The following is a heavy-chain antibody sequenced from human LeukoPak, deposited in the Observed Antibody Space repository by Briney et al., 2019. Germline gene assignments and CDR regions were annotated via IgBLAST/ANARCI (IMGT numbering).Heavy chain of an antibody. J-gene: IGHJ5*02. V-gene: IGHV4-61*09. CDR3: ARRSIAAAGMVWFDP. CDR1: GGPISSDNYS. CDR2: IYTSGTS. Sequence: SETLSLTCTVSGGPISSDNYSWSWIRQPAGKGLEWIGHIYTSGTSNYNPSLRSRVTISVDTSKNQFSLKLSSVTAADTAVYYCARRSIAAAGMVWFDPWGQGTLVTVSS. D-gene: IGHD6-13*01.